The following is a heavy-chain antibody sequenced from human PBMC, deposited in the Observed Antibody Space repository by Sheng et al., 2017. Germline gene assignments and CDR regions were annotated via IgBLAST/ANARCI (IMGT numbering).Heavy chain of an antibody. CDR2: INSDGSST. CDR1: GFTFSSYW. D-gene: IGHD3-3*01. CDR3: AREDYYDFWSGSPNWFDP. V-gene: IGHV3-74*01. Sequence: EVQLVESGGGLVQPGGSLRLSCAASGFTFSSYWMHWVRQAPGKGLVWVSRINSDGSSTSYADSVKGRFTISRDNAKNTLYLQMNSLRAEDTAVYYCAREDYYDFWSGSPNWFDPWGQGTLVTVSS. J-gene: IGHJ5*02.